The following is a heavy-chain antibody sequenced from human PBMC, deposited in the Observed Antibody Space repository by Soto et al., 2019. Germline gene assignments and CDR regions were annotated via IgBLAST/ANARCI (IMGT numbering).Heavy chain of an antibody. V-gene: IGHV3-23*01. Sequence: GALRLSCAASGFTFSSYAMSWVRQAPGKGLEWVSAISGSGGSTYHADSVKGRFTISRDNSKNTLYLQMNSLRAEDTAVYYCAKPPGLLFDYWGQGTLVTVSS. J-gene: IGHJ4*02. CDR3: AKPPGLLFDY. D-gene: IGHD3-22*01. CDR1: GFTFSSYA. CDR2: ISGSGGST.